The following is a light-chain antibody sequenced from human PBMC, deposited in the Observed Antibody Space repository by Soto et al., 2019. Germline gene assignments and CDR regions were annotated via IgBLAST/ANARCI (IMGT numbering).Light chain of an antibody. CDR3: QQRNVWPPVT. V-gene: IGKV3-11*01. CDR2: GAF. J-gene: IGKJ5*01. Sequence: PGERATLSCRASPSVTNFLAWYQQRPGQAPRLLIYGAFNRATGIPARFSGSGSGTDFTLTISSLEPEDSAVYYCQQRNVWPPVTFGQGTRLEIK. CDR1: PSVTNF.